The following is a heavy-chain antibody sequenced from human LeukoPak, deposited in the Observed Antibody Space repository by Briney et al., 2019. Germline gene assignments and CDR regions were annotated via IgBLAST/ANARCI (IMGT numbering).Heavy chain of an antibody. J-gene: IGHJ4*02. CDR1: GYSFTSYW. D-gene: IGHD1-20*01. V-gene: IGHV5-51*01. Sequence: GESLKISCKGSGYSFTSYWIGWVRPMPGKGLEWMGIIYPGDSDTRYSPSFQGQVTISADKSISTAYLQWSSLKASDTAMYYCARPSESNWNDENYFDYWGQGTLVTVSS. CDR3: ARPSESNWNDENYFDY. CDR2: IYPGDSDT.